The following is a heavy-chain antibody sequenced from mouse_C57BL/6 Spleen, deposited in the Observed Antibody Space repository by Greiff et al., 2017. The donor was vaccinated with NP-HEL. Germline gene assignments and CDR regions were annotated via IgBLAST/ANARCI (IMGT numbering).Heavy chain of an antibody. D-gene: IGHD2-3*01. V-gene: IGHV1-42*01. J-gene: IGHJ3*01. Sequence: EVQLQQSGPELVKPGASVKISCKASGYSFTGYYMNWVKQSPEKSLEWIGEINPSTGGTTYNQKFKAKATLTVDKSSSTAYMQLKSLTSEDSAVYYCATQIYDGYYGFAYWGQGTLVTVSA. CDR3: ATQIYDGYYGFAY. CDR1: GYSFTGYY. CDR2: INPSTGGT.